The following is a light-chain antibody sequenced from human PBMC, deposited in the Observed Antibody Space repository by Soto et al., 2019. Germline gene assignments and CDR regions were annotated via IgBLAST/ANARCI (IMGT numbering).Light chain of an antibody. V-gene: IGKV3-20*01. J-gene: IGKJ1*01. CDR3: QQYNRSPWA. Sequence: DIVLTQSPDTLSLSPGERATLSCRASQSITANYLAWYEHKPGQAPRLLIYAASSRAGGIPSRFSGSGSGTDFTLTISRVEPEDFAVYYCQQYNRSPWAFGQGTKVEIK. CDR2: AAS. CDR1: QSITANY.